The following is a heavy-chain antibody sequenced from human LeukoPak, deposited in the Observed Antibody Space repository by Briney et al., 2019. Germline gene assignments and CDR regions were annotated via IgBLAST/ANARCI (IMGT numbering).Heavy chain of an antibody. J-gene: IGHJ6*03. V-gene: IGHV1-69*05. Sequence: SVKVSCKASGGTFSSYAISWVRQAPGQGLEWMGGIIPIFGTANYAQKFQGRVTITTDESTSTAYMELSSLRPEDTAVYYCARVVAAAGSYYYYYMDVWGKGTTVIVSS. CDR3: ARVVAAAGSYYYYYMDV. CDR2: IIPIFGTA. D-gene: IGHD6-13*01. CDR1: GGTFSSYA.